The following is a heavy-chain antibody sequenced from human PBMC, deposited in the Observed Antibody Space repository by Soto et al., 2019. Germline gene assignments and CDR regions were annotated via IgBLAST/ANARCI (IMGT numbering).Heavy chain of an antibody. CDR2: ISFDGNIQ. Sequence: GGSLRLSCAASGFTFGTYGMHWVRQAPGKGLEWVAGISFDGNIQYYGDSVKGRFTISRDNSKNTLYLQMDSLRPEDTALYYCAKVSEGSLITFGGVIAYWGQGTLVTV. CDR3: AKVSEGSLITFGGVIAY. D-gene: IGHD3-16*02. J-gene: IGHJ4*02. V-gene: IGHV3-30*18. CDR1: GFTFGTYG.